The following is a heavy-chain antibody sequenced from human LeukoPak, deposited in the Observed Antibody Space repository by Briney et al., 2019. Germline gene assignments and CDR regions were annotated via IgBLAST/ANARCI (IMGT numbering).Heavy chain of an antibody. CDR2: IYYSGST. CDR1: GGSISSSSYY. Sequence: SETLSLTCTVSGGSISSSSYYWGWIRQPPWKGLEWIGSIYYSGSTYYNPSLKSRVTISVDTSKNQFSLKLSSVTAADMAVYYCAAMYYYGSGSYFTDYWGQGTLVTVSS. V-gene: IGHV4-39*07. D-gene: IGHD3-10*01. CDR3: AAMYYYGSGSYFTDY. J-gene: IGHJ4*02.